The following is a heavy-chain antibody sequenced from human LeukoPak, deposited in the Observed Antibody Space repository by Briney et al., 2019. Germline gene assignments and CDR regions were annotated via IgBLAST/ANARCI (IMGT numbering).Heavy chain of an antibody. J-gene: IGHJ4*02. V-gene: IGHV4-30-4*01. CDR2: FSYTGST. CDR1: GGSIGSGEYY. D-gene: IGHD5-18*01. Sequence: PSETLSLTCTVSGGSIGSGEYYWSWIRQPPGKGLEWIGYFSYTGSTYYNPSLKSRVSISVDTSKNQFSLKLMSVTAADTAVYHCARALNENSYAFDSWGQGTLVTVSS. CDR3: ARALNENSYAFDS.